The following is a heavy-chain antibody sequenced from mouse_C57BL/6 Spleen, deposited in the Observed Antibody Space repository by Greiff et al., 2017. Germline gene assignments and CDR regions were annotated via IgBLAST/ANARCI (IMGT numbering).Heavy chain of an antibody. CDR3: ARSMVTDWYFDV. J-gene: IGHJ1*03. Sequence: QVQLQQPGTELVKPGASVKLSCKASGYTFTSYWMHWVKQRPGQGLEWIGNIIPSNGGTNYNEKFKSKATLTVDKSSSTAYMQLSSLTSEDSAVYYCARSMVTDWYFDVWGTGTTVTVSS. CDR1: GYTFTSYW. CDR2: IIPSNGGT. D-gene: IGHD2-2*01. V-gene: IGHV1-53*01.